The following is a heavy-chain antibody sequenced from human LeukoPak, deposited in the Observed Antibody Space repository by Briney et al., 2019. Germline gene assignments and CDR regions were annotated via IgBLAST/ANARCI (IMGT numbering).Heavy chain of an antibody. Sequence: GGSLRLSCAASGFTFSSYGMHWVRQAPGKGLEWVAVIWYDGSNKYYADSVKGRFTISRDNSKNTLYLQMNSLRAEDTAVYYCARVDGGNSGTFVDYWGQGTLVTVSS. D-gene: IGHD1-26*01. CDR3: ARVDGGNSGTFVDY. J-gene: IGHJ4*02. CDR1: GFTFSSYG. CDR2: IWYDGSNK. V-gene: IGHV3-33*01.